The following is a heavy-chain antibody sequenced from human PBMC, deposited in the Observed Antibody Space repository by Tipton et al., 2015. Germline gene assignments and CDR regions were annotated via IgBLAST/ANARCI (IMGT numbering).Heavy chain of an antibody. D-gene: IGHD3-9*01. CDR1: GFSFDDYA. J-gene: IGHJ4*02. CDR2: INWNSGSI. V-gene: IGHV3-9*01. Sequence: SLRLSCAASGFSFDDYAMHWVRQAPGKGLEWVSSINWNSGSIAYADSVRGRFTISRDNAKNSLYLQMNSLRAEDTALYYCAKDPSGWLLYYFDYWGQGTVVTVSS. CDR3: AKDPSGWLLYYFDY.